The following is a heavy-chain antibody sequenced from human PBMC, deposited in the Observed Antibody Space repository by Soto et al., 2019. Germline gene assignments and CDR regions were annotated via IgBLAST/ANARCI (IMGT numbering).Heavy chain of an antibody. Sequence: EVQLVESGGGLVKPGGSLRLSCAASGFTFSSYSMNWVRQAPGKGLEWVSSISSSSSYIYYADSVKGRFSISRDNAKNSRYLQMNSLRAEDTAVYYCARDSDPLGNYYGMDVWGQGTTVTVSS. V-gene: IGHV3-21*01. D-gene: IGHD3-16*01. CDR1: GFTFSSYS. CDR2: ISSSSSYI. CDR3: ARDSDPLGNYYGMDV. J-gene: IGHJ6*02.